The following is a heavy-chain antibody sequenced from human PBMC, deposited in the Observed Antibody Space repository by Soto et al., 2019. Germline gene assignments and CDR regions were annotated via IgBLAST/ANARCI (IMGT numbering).Heavy chain of an antibody. CDR3: ARDLAAADY. J-gene: IGHJ4*02. D-gene: IGHD6-13*01. V-gene: IGHV1-46*01. Sequence: QVHLVQSGAEVKKPGASVKVSCKASGYIFINYYIHWVRQAPGQGLEWIGIINPNGGSTNYAQKFRGRVTMARDTSTSTVCMDRGGLRSDDTAVYYCARDLAAADYWGQGTLVTVSS. CDR1: GYIFINYY. CDR2: INPNGGST.